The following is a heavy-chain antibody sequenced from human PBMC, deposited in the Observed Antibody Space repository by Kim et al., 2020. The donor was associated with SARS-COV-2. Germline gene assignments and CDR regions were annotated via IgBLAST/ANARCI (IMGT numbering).Heavy chain of an antibody. CDR2: ISSSSSYI. D-gene: IGHD6-19*01. Sequence: GGSLRLSCAASGFTFSSYSMNWVRQAPGKGLEWVSSISSSSSYIYYADSVKGRFTISRDNAKNSLYLQMNSLRAEDTAVYYCASGGGRGSGWYISIDYWGQGTLVTVSS. V-gene: IGHV3-21*01. CDR1: GFTFSSYS. J-gene: IGHJ4*02. CDR3: ASGGGRGSGWYISIDY.